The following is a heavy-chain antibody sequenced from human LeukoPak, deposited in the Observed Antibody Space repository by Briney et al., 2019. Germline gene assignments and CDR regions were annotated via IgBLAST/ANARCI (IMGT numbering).Heavy chain of an antibody. CDR3: ARDGGYSYGSVY. CDR1: GFTFSSYS. J-gene: IGHJ4*02. Sequence: NPGGSLRLSCAASGFTFSSYSMNWVRQAPGKGLKWVSSISSSSSYIYYADSVKGRFTISRDNAKNSLYLQMNSLRAEDTAVYYCARDGGYSYGSVYWGQGTLVTVSS. CDR2: ISSSSSYI. V-gene: IGHV3-21*01. D-gene: IGHD5-18*01.